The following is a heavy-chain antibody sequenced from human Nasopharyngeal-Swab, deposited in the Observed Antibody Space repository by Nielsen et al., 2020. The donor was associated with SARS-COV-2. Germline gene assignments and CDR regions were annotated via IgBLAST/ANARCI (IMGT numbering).Heavy chain of an antibody. CDR1: GFTFSSYA. J-gene: IGHJ4*02. CDR2: ISGSGGST. V-gene: IGHV3-23*01. Sequence: GESLKISCAASGFTFSSYAMSWVRQAPGKGLEWVLAISGSGGSTYYADSVKGRFTISRDNSKNTLYLQMNSLRAEDTAVYYCAKSMVAATPSILDYWGQGTLVTVSS. CDR3: AKSMVAATPSILDY. D-gene: IGHD2-15*01.